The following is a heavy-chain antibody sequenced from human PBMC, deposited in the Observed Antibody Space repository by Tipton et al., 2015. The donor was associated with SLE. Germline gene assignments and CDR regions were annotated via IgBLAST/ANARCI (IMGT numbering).Heavy chain of an antibody. CDR1: GGSISSYF. J-gene: IGHJ4*02. Sequence: TLSLTCTVSGGSISSYFWSWIRQPPGKGLEWIGHIYYSGSTNYNPSLKSRVTISVDTSKNQFSLKLSSVTAADTAVYYCAREGGSYTAFDYWGQGTLVPVSS. D-gene: IGHD1-26*01. CDR3: AREGGSYTAFDY. V-gene: IGHV4-59*01. CDR2: IYYSGST.